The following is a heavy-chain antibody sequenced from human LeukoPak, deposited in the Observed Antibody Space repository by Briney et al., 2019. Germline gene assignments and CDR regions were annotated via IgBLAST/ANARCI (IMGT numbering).Heavy chain of an antibody. CDR1: GFTFSSYE. CDR3: ARDAKNYDILTGYYTGVIFDY. J-gene: IGHJ4*02. CDR2: ISSSGSTI. D-gene: IGHD3-9*01. Sequence: PGGSLRLSCAASGFTFSSYEMNWVRQAPGKGLEWVSYISSSGSTIYYADSVKGRFTISRDNAKNSLYPQMNSLRAEDTAVYYCARDAKNYDILTGYYTGVIFDYWGQGTLVTVSS. V-gene: IGHV3-48*03.